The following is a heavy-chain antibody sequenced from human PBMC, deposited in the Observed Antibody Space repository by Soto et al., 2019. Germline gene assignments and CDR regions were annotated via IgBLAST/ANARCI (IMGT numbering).Heavy chain of an antibody. J-gene: IGHJ6*02. CDR2: ISSSSSYT. Sequence: GGSLRLSCAASGFTFSDYYMSWIRQAPGKGLEWVSYISSSSSYTNYADSVKGRFTISRDNAKNSLYLQMNSLRAEDTAVYYCARAGRGDYYYYYGMDVWGQGTTVTVSS. D-gene: IGHD6-19*01. CDR1: GFTFSDYY. V-gene: IGHV3-11*06. CDR3: ARAGRGDYYYYYGMDV.